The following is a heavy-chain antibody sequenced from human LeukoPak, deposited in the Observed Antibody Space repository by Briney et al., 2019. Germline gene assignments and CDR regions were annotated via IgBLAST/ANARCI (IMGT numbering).Heavy chain of an antibody. J-gene: IGHJ6*02. D-gene: IGHD3-22*01. CDR2: IFPLDADT. CDR1: TDTFSTSW. Sequence: GESLKISCQGSTDTFSTSWIGWVRQMSGRGLEWMGIIFPLDADTRYSPSFQGHVTISVDKSINTAYLQWSSLKASDTAMYYCARQYYSDNNRGMDVWGQGTTVTVSS. CDR3: ARQYYSDNNRGMDV. V-gene: IGHV5-51*01.